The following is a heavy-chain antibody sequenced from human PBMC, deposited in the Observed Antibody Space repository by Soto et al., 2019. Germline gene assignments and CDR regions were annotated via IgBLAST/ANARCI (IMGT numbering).Heavy chain of an antibody. CDR3: AKDHPVSGRPDTWGIAARGDFDY. CDR2: SSGGGGST. V-gene: IGHV3-23*01. Sequence: EVQLLESGGGLVQPWGSLRVSCAASGFIFSNYAMNWVRQAPGKGLEWVSGSSGGGGSTYYADSVKGRFTISRDNSKNTVDLEMNSLRDEDAALYYCAKDHPVSGRPDTWGIAARGDFDYWGQGTLVTVSS. CDR1: GFIFSNYA. D-gene: IGHD6-13*01. J-gene: IGHJ4*02.